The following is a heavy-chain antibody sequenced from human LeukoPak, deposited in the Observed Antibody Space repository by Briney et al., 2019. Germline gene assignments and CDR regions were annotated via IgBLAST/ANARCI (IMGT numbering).Heavy chain of an antibody. CDR2: ISGSGGST. V-gene: IGHV3-23*01. Sequence: GGSLRLSCAVSGFTFSSYAMSWVRQAPGKGLGWVSAISGSGGSTYYADSVKGRFTISRDNSKNTLYLQMNSLRAEDTAVYYCAKGSLVVVAATYFDYWGQGTLVTVSS. J-gene: IGHJ4*02. CDR1: GFTFSSYA. CDR3: AKGSLVVVAATYFDY. D-gene: IGHD2-15*01.